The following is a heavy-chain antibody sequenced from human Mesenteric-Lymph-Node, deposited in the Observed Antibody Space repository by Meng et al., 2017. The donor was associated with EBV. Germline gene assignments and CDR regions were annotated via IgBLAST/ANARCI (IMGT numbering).Heavy chain of an antibody. CDR3: ARGPYMIVVVIGGRYFDY. V-gene: IGHV4-61*01. Sequence: VLLQECGPCLGKPSEPRSLTYTVSGDSVSSGSCYWSWIRQPPGKGLEWIGEINHSGSTNYNPSLKSRVTISVDTSKNQFSLKLSSVTAADTTVYYCARGPYMIVVVIGGRYFDYWGQGTLVTVSS. J-gene: IGHJ4*02. CDR2: INHSGST. D-gene: IGHD3-22*01. CDR1: GDSVSSGSCY.